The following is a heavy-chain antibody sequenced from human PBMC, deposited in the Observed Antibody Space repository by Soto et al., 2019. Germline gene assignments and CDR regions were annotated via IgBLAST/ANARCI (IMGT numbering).Heavy chain of an antibody. CDR2: ISYDGSNK. Sequence: GGSLRLSCAASGFTFSSYAMHWVRQAPGKGLEWVAVISYDGSNKYYADSVKGRFTISRDNSKNTLYLKMNSLRAEDTAVYYCARDIIRSAAMVRETGGVGLYYYYGMDVWGQGTTVTVSS. V-gene: IGHV3-30-3*01. CDR1: GFTFSSYA. J-gene: IGHJ6*02. CDR3: ARDIIRSAAMVRETGGVGLYYYYGMDV. D-gene: IGHD3-10*01.